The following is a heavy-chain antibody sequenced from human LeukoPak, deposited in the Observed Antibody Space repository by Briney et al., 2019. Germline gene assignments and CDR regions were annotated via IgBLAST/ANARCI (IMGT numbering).Heavy chain of an antibody. J-gene: IGHJ4*02. CDR2: NTDGRIT. CDR1: GFSFRNYA. D-gene: IGHD1-26*01. V-gene: IGHV3-64*02. CDR3: TRDGGSFCDFDY. Sequence: GGSLRLSCVASGFSFRNYAIHWVRQAPGKGLEYVSVNTDGRITYYADSMKGRFTISRDNSKNTVYLQMGSLRGEDMAVYYCTRDGGSFCDFDYWGQGALVTVSS.